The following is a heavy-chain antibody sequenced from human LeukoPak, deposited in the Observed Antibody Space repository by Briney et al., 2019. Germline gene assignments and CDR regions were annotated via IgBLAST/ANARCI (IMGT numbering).Heavy chain of an antibody. Sequence: GGSLRLSCAVSGFTVSSSYMSWVRQAPGKGLEWVSLINIGGSTYYADSVKGRFTISRDNSKNTLYLQMNSLRAEDTAVYYCARESGSPYYYGMDVWGQGTTVTVSS. CDR2: INIGGST. CDR1: GFTVSSSY. V-gene: IGHV3-53*01. CDR3: ARESGSPYYYGMDV. J-gene: IGHJ6*02. D-gene: IGHD1-26*01.